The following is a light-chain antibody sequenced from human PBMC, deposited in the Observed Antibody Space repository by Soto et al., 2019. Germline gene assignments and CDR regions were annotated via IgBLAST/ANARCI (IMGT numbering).Light chain of an antibody. J-gene: IGKJ3*01. V-gene: IGKV3-11*01. CDR2: DAS. CDR1: KSISTY. Sequence: EIVLTQSPATLSLSPGERATLFCRASKSISTYLAWYQQRPGQAPRLLIYDASSRAPGIPARFSGSGSGTDFTLTISSLEPEDFAVYYCQQRSNWPPFTFGPGTKVDLK. CDR3: QQRSNWPPFT.